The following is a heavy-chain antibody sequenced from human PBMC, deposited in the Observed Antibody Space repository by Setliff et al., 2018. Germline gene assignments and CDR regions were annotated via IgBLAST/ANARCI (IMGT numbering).Heavy chain of an antibody. V-gene: IGHV1-69*10. CDR1: GDPFNAYG. CDR2: IIPVLGMT. J-gene: IGHJ6*03. Sequence: GASVKVSCKASGDPFNAYGVSWVRQAPGQGLEWMGAIIPVLGMTDYAQKFQGRLTITADQSTTTVYMELSSLRFDDTALYYCARGPSPTVTPPRLIYFYHMDVWGTGTTVTVSS. CDR3: ARGPSPTVTPPRLIYFYHMDV. D-gene: IGHD4-17*01.